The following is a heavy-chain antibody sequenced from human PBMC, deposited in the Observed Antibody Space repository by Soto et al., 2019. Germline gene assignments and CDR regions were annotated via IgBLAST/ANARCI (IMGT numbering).Heavy chain of an antibody. Sequence: QVQLQQWGAGLLKPSETLSLTCAVYGGSFSGYYWSWIRQPPGKGLEWIGEINHSGSTNYNPSLKSRVTXXVXTXXNQFSLKLSSVTAADTAVYYCARGARGGKKGFFDYWGQGTLVTVSS. V-gene: IGHV4-34*01. J-gene: IGHJ4*02. CDR3: ARGARGGKKGFFDY. D-gene: IGHD2-15*01. CDR1: GGSFSGYY. CDR2: INHSGST.